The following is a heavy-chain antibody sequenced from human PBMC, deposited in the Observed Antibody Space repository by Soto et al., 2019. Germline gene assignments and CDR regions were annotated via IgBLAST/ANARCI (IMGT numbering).Heavy chain of an antibody. J-gene: IGHJ5*02. CDR1: GFTFSSYG. D-gene: IGHD3-10*01. Sequence: QVQLVESGGGVVQPGRSLRLSCAASGFTFSSYGMHWVRQAPGKGLDWVAVIWYDGSNKYYADSVKGRFTISRDNSKNTLYLQMNSLRAEDTAVYYCARDRANLFDPWGQGTLVTVSS. CDR3: ARDRANLFDP. V-gene: IGHV3-33*01. CDR2: IWYDGSNK.